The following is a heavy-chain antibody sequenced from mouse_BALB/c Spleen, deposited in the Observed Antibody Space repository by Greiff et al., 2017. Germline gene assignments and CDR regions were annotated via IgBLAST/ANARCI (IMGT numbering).Heavy chain of an antibody. J-gene: IGHJ3*01. CDR2: INPSTGYT. D-gene: IGHD1-1*01. CDR1: GYTFTSYW. V-gene: IGHV1-7*01. CDR3: ANNYGGFAY. Sequence: QVQLQQSGAELAKPGASVKMSCKASGYTFTSYWMHWVKQRPGQGLEWIGYINPSTGYTEYNQKFKDKATLTADKSSSTAYMQLSSLTSEDSAVYYCANNYGGFAYWGQGTLVTVSA.